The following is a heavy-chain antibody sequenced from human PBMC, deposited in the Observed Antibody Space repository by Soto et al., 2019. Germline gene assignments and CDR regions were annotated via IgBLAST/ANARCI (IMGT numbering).Heavy chain of an antibody. J-gene: IGHJ4*02. Sequence: PGGSLRLSCATSGFTFSSYIMNWVRQAPGKGLEWVSSISSSSSYIYYADSVKGRFTISRDNAKNSLYLQMNSLRAEDTAVYYCAREGHRGSGWYVYWGQGTLVTVSS. CDR3: AREGHRGSGWYVY. D-gene: IGHD6-19*01. CDR2: ISSSSSYI. V-gene: IGHV3-21*01. CDR1: GFTFSSYI.